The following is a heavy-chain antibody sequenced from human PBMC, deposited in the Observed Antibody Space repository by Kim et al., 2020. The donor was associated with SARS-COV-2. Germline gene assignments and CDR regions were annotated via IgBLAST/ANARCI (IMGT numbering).Heavy chain of an antibody. D-gene: IGHD6-6*01. Sequence: GGSLRLSCAASGFTFSRHDLNWVRQAPGKGLEWVSFISSDRSVIHYPDSVKGRFTISRDNPKNPLFLQMNSLRPEDTPLYYCLTELVARTFYTYYGVPV. J-gene: IGHJ6*01. V-gene: IGHV3-48*01. CDR2: ISSDRSVI. CDR3: LTELVARTFYTYYGVPV. CDR1: GFTFSRHD.